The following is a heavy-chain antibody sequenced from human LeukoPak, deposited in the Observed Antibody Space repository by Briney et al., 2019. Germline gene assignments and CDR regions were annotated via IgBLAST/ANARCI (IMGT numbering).Heavy chain of an antibody. CDR3: ARDWDSSRQFDY. CDR2: INGAGSDT. J-gene: IGHJ4*02. D-gene: IGHD6-13*01. V-gene: IGHV3-23*01. Sequence: GGSLRLSCAASGFTFNTYAMHWVRQAPGKGLIWVSSINGAGSDTYCADSVKGRFSISRDNSRRTLYLQMSSLRAEDTAVYYCARDWDSSRQFDYWGQGTLVTVSS. CDR1: GFTFNTYA.